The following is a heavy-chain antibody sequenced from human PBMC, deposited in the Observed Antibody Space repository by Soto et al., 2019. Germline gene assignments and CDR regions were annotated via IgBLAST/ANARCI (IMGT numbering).Heavy chain of an antibody. CDR3: ARPASGGSRDAFDV. Sequence: GEPLKISCKASGYKFTTFWLNWVRQTPGKGLEWLGRIDPTDSFTNYSPPFEGHVTISVDRSISTAYLQWNSLQASDTAIYYCARPASGGSRDAFDVWGQGTTVTVSS. V-gene: IGHV5-10-1*01. CDR1: GYKFTTFW. CDR2: IDPTDSFT. D-gene: IGHD2-15*01. J-gene: IGHJ3*01.